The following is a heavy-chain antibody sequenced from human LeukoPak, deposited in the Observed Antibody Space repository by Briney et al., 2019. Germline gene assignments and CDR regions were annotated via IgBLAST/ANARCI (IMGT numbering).Heavy chain of an antibody. CDR1: GGTFSSYA. J-gene: IGHJ4*02. V-gene: IGHV1-69*04. CDR3: ARGGCSSTGCYAAVAY. Sequence: SVKVSCKASGGTFSSYAISWVRQAPGQGLEWMGRIIPILGIANYAQKFQGRVTITADKSTSTAYMELSSLRSEDTAVYYCARGGCSSTGCYAAVAYWGQGTLVTVSS. D-gene: IGHD2-2*01. CDR2: IIPILGIA.